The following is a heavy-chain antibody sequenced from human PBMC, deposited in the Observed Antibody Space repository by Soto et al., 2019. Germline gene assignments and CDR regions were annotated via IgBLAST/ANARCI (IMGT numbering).Heavy chain of an antibody. Sequence: GASVKVSCKASGYTFTGYYMHWVLQAPGQRLEWMGWINPNSGGTNYAQKFQGWVTMTRDTSISTAYMELSRLRSDDTAVYYCARGRTGTTSGRYYYYYMDVWGKGTTVTVSS. V-gene: IGHV1-2*04. CDR2: INPNSGGT. J-gene: IGHJ6*03. CDR3: ARGRTGTTSGRYYYYYMDV. CDR1: GYTFTGYY. D-gene: IGHD1-1*01.